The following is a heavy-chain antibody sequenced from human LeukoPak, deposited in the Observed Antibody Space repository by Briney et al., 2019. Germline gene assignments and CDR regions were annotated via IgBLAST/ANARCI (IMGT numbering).Heavy chain of an antibody. CDR3: ARDFYDGFALDY. V-gene: IGHV3-74*01. CDR1: GFTFSRSW. Sequence: GGSLRLSCAASGFTFSRSWMHWVRQAPGKGLVWVPRINDDGSTTSYADSVKGRFTISRDNARNSLYLQMDNLRAEDTGVYYCARDFYDGFALDYWGQGTLVTVSS. J-gene: IGHJ4*02. D-gene: IGHD2/OR15-2a*01. CDR2: INDDGSTT.